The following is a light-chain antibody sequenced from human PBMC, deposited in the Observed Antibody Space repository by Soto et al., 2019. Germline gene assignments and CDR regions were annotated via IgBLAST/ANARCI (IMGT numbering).Light chain of an antibody. CDR2: AAS. Sequence: DIQMTQSPSSLSESVGDRVTITCRASQGISNYLAWYQQKPGKVPKLLIYAASTLQSVVPSRFSGSGSGTDFTITISSLQPEDVETYYGQKYNSAPLFGGGTKVEIK. J-gene: IGKJ4*01. CDR1: QGISNY. CDR3: QKYNSAPL. V-gene: IGKV1-27*01.